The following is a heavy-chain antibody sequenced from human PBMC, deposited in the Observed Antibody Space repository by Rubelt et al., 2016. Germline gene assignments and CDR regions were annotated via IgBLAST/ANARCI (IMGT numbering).Heavy chain of an antibody. CDR3: AKDEMTTVALGADY. CDR1: GFTFSSYG. Sequence: VQLVESGGGVVQPGRSLRLSCAASGFTFSSYGMHWVRQAPGKGLEWVAVISYDGSNKYYADSVKGRFTISRDSSKNTVFLQMSSLGAEDTAVYYCAKDEMTTVALGADYWGQGTLVTVSS. CDR2: ISYDGSNK. J-gene: IGHJ4*02. D-gene: IGHD4-23*01. V-gene: IGHV3-30*18.